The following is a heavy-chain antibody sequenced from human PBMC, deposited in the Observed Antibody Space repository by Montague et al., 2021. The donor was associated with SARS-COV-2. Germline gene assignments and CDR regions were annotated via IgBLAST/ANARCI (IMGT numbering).Heavy chain of an antibody. CDR2: IYPGGST. V-gene: IGHV4-34*01. Sequence: SETLSLTCADHGGSFSDNIWTWIRQPPGKGLEWIGEIYPGGSTHYNPSLRSRVTMSRDTPERQFSLKRNSVTAADAAIYYCARGTYAARLAFWGQGALVIVSS. J-gene: IGHJ4*02. CDR1: GGSFSDNI. CDR3: ARGTYAARLAF. D-gene: IGHD6-6*01.